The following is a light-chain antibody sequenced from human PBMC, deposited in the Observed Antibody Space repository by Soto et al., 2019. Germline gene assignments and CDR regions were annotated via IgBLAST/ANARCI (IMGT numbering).Light chain of an antibody. J-gene: IGKJ5*01. Sequence: IQMSQSPSSLSASVGDRVTITCQASQDISNYLNWYQQKPGKAPKLLIYDASNLETGVPSRFSGRGAGTDFTFTIRSLQPENIATYYCHQYDNLGITIGQGTRLEIK. V-gene: IGKV1-33*01. CDR3: HQYDNLGIT. CDR2: DAS. CDR1: QDISNY.